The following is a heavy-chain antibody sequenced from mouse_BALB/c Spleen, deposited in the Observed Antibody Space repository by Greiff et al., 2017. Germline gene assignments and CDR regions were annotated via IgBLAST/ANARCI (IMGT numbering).Heavy chain of an antibody. Sequence: EVKLMESGGGLVQPGGSRKLSCAASGFTFSSFGMHWVRQAPEKGLEWVAYISSGSSTIYYADTVKGRFTISRDNPKNTLFLQMTSLRSEDTAMYYCAREVDWAWFAYWGQGTLVTVSA. D-gene: IGHD4-1*01. CDR1: GFTFSSFG. J-gene: IGHJ3*01. V-gene: IGHV5-17*02. CDR2: ISSGSSTI. CDR3: AREVDWAWFAY.